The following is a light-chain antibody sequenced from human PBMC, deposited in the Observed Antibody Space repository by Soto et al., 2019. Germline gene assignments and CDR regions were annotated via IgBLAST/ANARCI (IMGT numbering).Light chain of an antibody. V-gene: IGLV2-14*03. J-gene: IGLJ1*01. CDR1: SSDVGGYNY. CDR2: DVS. CDR3: SSSTSRSTYV. Sequence: QSALTQPASVSGSPGHSSSISCTGTSSDVGGYNYVSWYQQHPGKAPKLMIYDVSNRPSGVSNRFSGSKSGNTASLTISGLQAEDEADYYCSSSTSRSTYVFGSGTKVTVL.